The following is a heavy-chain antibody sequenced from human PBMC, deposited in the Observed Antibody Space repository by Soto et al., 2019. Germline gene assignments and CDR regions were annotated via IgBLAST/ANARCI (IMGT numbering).Heavy chain of an antibody. CDR1: VFTFSNYG. CDR3: AKARVRIVGANSFDY. CDR2: ISDDGDKR. V-gene: IGHV3-30*18. Sequence: GSLRLSGVGSVFTFSNYGMHWVRQPPGKGLEWVALISDDGDKRYYADSVRGRLIISRDNSKDTLYLQMNSLGPDDTAVYFCAKARVRIVGANSFDYWGQGTPVTVSS. D-gene: IGHD1-26*01. J-gene: IGHJ4*02.